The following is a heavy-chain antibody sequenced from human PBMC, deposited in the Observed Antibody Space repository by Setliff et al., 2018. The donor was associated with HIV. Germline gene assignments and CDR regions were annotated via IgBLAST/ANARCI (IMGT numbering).Heavy chain of an antibody. D-gene: IGHD3-3*01. Sequence: PGGSLRLSCEASGFTLINYGMLWVRQAPGKGLEWVSYTPISGTDAYYADSVKGRFSISTGNAKNSLYLQMHSLRVEDTAVYYCARDRASVRDTIFGGAQYYYYMDVWGKGTTVTVSS. V-gene: IGHV3-48*03. J-gene: IGHJ6*03. CDR2: TPISGTDA. CDR1: GFTLINYG. CDR3: ARDRASVRDTIFGGAQYYYYMDV.